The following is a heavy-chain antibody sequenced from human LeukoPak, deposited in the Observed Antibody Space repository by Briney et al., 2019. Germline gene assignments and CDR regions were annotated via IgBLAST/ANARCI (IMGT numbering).Heavy chain of an antibody. Sequence: SETLSLTCTVAGGSISGHYWNWIRQPPGRGLEWIGYVYSSGTTNYNPSLKGRVTILVDTSKNQFSLKLNSVTAADTAVYYCARASFGDYSAEHYHHWGLGTRVTVPS. J-gene: IGHJ1*01. CDR2: VYSSGTT. CDR1: GGSISGHY. V-gene: IGHV4-59*11. D-gene: IGHD4-17*01. CDR3: ARASFGDYSAEHYHH.